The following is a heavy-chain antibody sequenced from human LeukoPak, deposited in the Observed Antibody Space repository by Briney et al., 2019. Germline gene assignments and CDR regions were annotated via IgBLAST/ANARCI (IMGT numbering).Heavy chain of an antibody. CDR3: ALQRTLWQQLLDY. D-gene: IGHD6-13*01. V-gene: IGHV3-7*03. CDR2: INQDGGEI. J-gene: IGHJ4*02. Sequence: PGGSLRLSCAASGFTFSSSWMTWVRQAPGKGLEWVASINQDGGEIHYVDSVKGRFTIFRDNAKNSLYLQMNSLRAEDTAVYYCALQRTLWQQLLDYWGQGTLVTVSS. CDR1: GFTFSSSW.